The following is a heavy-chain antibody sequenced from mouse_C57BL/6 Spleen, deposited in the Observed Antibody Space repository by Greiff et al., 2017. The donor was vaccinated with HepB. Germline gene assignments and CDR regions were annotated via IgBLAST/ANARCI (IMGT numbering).Heavy chain of an antibody. D-gene: IGHD2-3*01. Sequence: LLESGPGLVKPSQSLSLTCSVTGYSITSGYYWNWIRQFPGNKLEWMGYISYDGSNNYNPSLKNRISITRDTSKNQFFLKLNSVTTEDTATYYCAREGDGYYRHFDVWGTGTTVTVSS. V-gene: IGHV3-6*01. CDR1: GYSITSGYY. CDR2: ISYDGSN. J-gene: IGHJ1*03. CDR3: AREGDGYYRHFDV.